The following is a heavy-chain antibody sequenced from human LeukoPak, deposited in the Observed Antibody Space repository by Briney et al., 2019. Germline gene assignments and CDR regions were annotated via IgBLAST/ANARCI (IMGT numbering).Heavy chain of an antibody. CDR3: ARDKGWDGSGNYPFDD. V-gene: IGHV1-69*04. CDR2: IIPILGIK. J-gene: IGHJ4*02. CDR1: GGTFSSYG. Sequence: ASMKVSCKASGGTFSSYGINWVRQAPGQGLEWMGRIIPILGIKDYAQKFQGRVTITADKSTSTAYMELSSLRSEDTAVYYCARDKGWDGSGNYPFDDWGQGTLVTVSS. D-gene: IGHD3-10*01.